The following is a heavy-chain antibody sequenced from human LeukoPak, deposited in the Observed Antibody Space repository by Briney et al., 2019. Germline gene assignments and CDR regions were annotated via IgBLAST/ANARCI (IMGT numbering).Heavy chain of an antibody. Sequence: GGSLRLSCAASGFTFSDYYMSWIRQAPGKGLEWVSYISSSGSTIYYADSVKGRFTISRDNAKNSLYLQMNSLRAEDTAVYYCASAGHSGYDEYDYWGQGTLVTVSS. CDR2: ISSSGSTI. D-gene: IGHD5-12*01. CDR3: ASAGHSGYDEYDY. V-gene: IGHV3-11*01. J-gene: IGHJ4*02. CDR1: GFTFSDYY.